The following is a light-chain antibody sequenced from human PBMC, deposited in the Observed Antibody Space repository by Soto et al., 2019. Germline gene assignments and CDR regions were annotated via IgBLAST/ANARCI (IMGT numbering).Light chain of an antibody. Sequence: QSVLTQPPSASGTPGQRVTISCSGSSSNIGSNTVNWYQQIPGTAPKLLIYSTDQRPSGLPDRFSGSKSGTSASLAISGLQSEDEADYYCAAWDDNLNGPVFGGGTQLTVL. CDR3: AAWDDNLNGPV. J-gene: IGLJ7*01. V-gene: IGLV1-44*01. CDR1: SSNIGSNT. CDR2: STD.